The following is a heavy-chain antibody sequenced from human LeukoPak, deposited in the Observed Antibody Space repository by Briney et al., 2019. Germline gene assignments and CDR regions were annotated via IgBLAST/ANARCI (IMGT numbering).Heavy chain of an antibody. CDR1: GFTFTSFA. D-gene: IGHD3-16*01. CDR3: VKKAFGGVDI. V-gene: IGHV3-23*01. Sequence: PGGTLRLSCAASGFTFTSFAMSGVRQAPGKGLEWVSAISGSGRRTYSADSGKGRFPIPRDNSKNTLYLQMNSLRAEDTAIYYCVKKAFGGVDIWGQGTMVTVSS. CDR2: ISGSGRRT. J-gene: IGHJ3*02.